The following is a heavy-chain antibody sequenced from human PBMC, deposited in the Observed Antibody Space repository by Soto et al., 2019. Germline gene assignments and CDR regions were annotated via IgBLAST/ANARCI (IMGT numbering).Heavy chain of an antibody. V-gene: IGHV4-61*01. CDR1: GGSVNSGSYY. CDR3: ARERTGDPTFFDY. CDR2: IHNTGST. J-gene: IGHJ4*02. D-gene: IGHD1-1*01. Sequence: SETLSLTCSVSGGSVNSGSYYWSWIRQPPGKGLEWIGYIHNTGSTDYNPSLKSRVTISVDTSKNQFSLRLSSVTAADTAVYYCARERTGDPTFFDYWGQGTLVTVSS.